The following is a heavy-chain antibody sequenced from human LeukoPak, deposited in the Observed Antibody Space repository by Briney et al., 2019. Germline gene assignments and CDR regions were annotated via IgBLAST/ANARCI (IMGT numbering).Heavy chain of an antibody. CDR1: GFTFSSYG. CDR2: IWSDENKK. J-gene: IGHJ3*02. Sequence: GGSPRLSCEASGFTFSSYGMHWVRQAPGKGLEWVAVIWSDENKKYYADFVKGRFTISRDNFKSTLFLQVNSLRVEDTAVYYCAREGLTTSPNNALDIWGQGTTVTVLS. D-gene: IGHD1/OR15-1a*01. V-gene: IGHV3-33*01. CDR3: AREGLTTSPNNALDI.